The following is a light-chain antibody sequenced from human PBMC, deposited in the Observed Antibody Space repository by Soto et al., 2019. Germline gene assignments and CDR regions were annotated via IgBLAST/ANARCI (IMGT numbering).Light chain of an antibody. CDR2: DVT. CDR1: SGDVGAYDY. V-gene: IGLV2-14*01. Sequence: QSVLTQPASVSGSPGQSITISCTGTSGDVGAYDYVSWYQQHPGKAPKLMIYDVTNRPSGVFNRFSGSKSGNTASLTISGLQAEDEADYYCGSYTGSSPLYVFGTGTKVTVL. CDR3: GSYTGSSPLYV. J-gene: IGLJ1*01.